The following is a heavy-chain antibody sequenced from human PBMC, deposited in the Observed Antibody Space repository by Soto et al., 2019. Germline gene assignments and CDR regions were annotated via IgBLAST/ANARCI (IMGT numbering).Heavy chain of an antibody. CDR2: IYPGDSDT. J-gene: IGHJ4*02. D-gene: IGHD5-18*01. CDR3: AKPRRTGYTYGYVF. V-gene: IGHV5-51*01. Sequence: WVPRISQKHGKGLEWMGIIYPGDSDTTYSPSFQGQVTISADKSISTAYLQFISLKASDTAMYYCAKPRRTGYTYGYVFWGQGTLVTVSS. CDR1: W.